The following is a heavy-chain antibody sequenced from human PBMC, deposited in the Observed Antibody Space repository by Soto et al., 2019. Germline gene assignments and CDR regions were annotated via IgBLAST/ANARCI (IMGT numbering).Heavy chain of an antibody. CDR2: VYTTGST. V-gene: IGHV4-4*07. CDR3: AREGASGFGMDV. CDR1: GGSIRSYY. J-gene: IGHJ6*02. D-gene: IGHD1-26*01. Sequence: PSETLSLTCNVSGGSIRSYYWSWVRQPAGKALEWIGRVYTTGSTNYSPSLRSRVSISVDTSKNQFSLTVTSVTAADTAVYYCAREGASGFGMDVWGQGTTVTVSS.